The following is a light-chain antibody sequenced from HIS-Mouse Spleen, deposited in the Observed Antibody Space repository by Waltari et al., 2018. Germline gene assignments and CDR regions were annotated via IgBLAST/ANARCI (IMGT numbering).Light chain of an antibody. V-gene: IGLV3-19*01. CDR1: SLRSHY. Sequence: SSELTQDPAVSVALGQTVRITCQGDSLRSHYASWYKQNPGQAPVLVIYGKNNRPTGIPDRFSGSSSGNTASLTITGAQAEDEADYYCNSRDSSGNHLVFGGGTKLTVL. CDR2: GKN. J-gene: IGLJ3*02. CDR3: NSRDSSGNHLV.